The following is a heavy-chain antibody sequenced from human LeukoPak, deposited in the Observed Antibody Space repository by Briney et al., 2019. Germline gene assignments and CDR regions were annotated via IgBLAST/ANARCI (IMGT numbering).Heavy chain of an antibody. V-gene: IGHV1-46*01. Sequence: ASVNVSCKASGYTFTSNYIHWVRQAPGQGLEWMGMIYPRDGSTSYAQKFQGRVTVTRDTSTSTVHMELSGLRSEDTAVYYCARDQEGFDYWGQGTQVTVSS. CDR3: ARDQEGFDY. CDR2: IYPRDGST. CDR1: GYTFTSNY. J-gene: IGHJ4*02.